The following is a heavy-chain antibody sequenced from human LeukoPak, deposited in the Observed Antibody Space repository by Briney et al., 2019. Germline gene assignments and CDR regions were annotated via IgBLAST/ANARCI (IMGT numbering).Heavy chain of an antibody. D-gene: IGHD2/OR15-2a*01. CDR3: AKGKTVTQRVIKAFDI. Sequence: GWSLRLSCAASGFTFDDYAMQWVRPAPAKGVEWVSGSSWYSGSIGYADSVKGRFTISRDNAKNSLYLQMNSLRAEDTALYYCAKGKTVTQRVIKAFDIWGQGTMVTVSS. CDR1: GFTFDDYA. CDR2: SSWYSGSI. J-gene: IGHJ3*02. V-gene: IGHV3-9*01.